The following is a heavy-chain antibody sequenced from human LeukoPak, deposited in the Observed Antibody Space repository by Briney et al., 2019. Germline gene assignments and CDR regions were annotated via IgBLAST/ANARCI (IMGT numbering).Heavy chain of an antibody. J-gene: IGHJ4*02. Sequence: SQTLSLTCTVSGGSISSGDYYWSWIRQPPGKGLEWIGYIYYSGNTYYNPSLKSRVTISVDTSKNQFSLKLSSVTAADTAVYYCARAYRCSGGSCYLWGYYFDYWGQGTLVTVSS. D-gene: IGHD2-15*01. CDR1: GGSISSGDYY. V-gene: IGHV4-30-4*01. CDR2: IYYSGNT. CDR3: ARAYRCSGGSCYLWGYYFDY.